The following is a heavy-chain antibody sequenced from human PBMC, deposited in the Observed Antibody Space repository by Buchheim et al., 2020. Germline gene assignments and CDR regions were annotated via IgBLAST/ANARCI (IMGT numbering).Heavy chain of an antibody. V-gene: IGHV1-69*04. CDR2: IIPILGIA. CDR1: GGTFSSYA. Sequence: QVQLVQSGAEVKKPGSSVKVSCKASGGTFSSYAISWVRQAPGQGLEWMGRIIPILGIANYAQKFQGRVTITADKTTSTAYMELSSLRSEDTAVYYCAGIGGGTTVTRAFEDSTPWGQGTL. CDR3: AGIGGGTTVTRAFEDSTP. J-gene: IGHJ5*02. D-gene: IGHD4-17*01.